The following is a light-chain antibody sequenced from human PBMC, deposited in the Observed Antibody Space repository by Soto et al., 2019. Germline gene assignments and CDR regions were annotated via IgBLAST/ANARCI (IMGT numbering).Light chain of an antibody. CDR1: SSNIGSNY. V-gene: IGLV1-47*01. Sequence: QSVLTQPPSASGTPGQRVTISCSGSSSNIGSNYVYWYQQLPGTAPKLLIYRNNQRPSGVPDRFSGSKSGTSASLAISGPRSEDEADYYCAAWDDSLSGPDWVFGGGTKVTVL. CDR3: AAWDDSLSGPDWV. CDR2: RNN. J-gene: IGLJ3*02.